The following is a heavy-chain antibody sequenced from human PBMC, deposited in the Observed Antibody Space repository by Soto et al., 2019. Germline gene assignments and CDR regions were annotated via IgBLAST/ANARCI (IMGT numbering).Heavy chain of an antibody. CDR1: GFTFSSYW. V-gene: IGHV3-7*01. J-gene: IGHJ6*03. CDR3: ARVLGYCSSTSCHRYYYYYYMDV. Sequence: GGSLRLSCAASGFTFSSYWMSWVRQAPGKGLEWVANIKQDGSEKYYVDSVKGRFTISRDNAKNSLYLQMNSLRAEDTAVYYCARVLGYCSSTSCHRYYYYYYMDVWGKGTTVTVSS. CDR2: IKQDGSEK. D-gene: IGHD2-2*01.